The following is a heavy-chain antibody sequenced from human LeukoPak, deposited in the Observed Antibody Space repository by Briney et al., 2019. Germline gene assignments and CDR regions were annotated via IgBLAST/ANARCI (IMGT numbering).Heavy chain of an antibody. Sequence: GGSLRLSCAASGFSFSRYGMHWVRQAPGKGLEWVAVISYDGRNKYYADSVKGRFTISRDNSKNTLYLQMNSLRAEDTAVYYCAKVGTAMAYFDYWGQGTLVTVSS. CDR1: GFSFSRYG. V-gene: IGHV3-30*18. J-gene: IGHJ4*02. D-gene: IGHD5-18*01. CDR3: AKVGTAMAYFDY. CDR2: ISYDGRNK.